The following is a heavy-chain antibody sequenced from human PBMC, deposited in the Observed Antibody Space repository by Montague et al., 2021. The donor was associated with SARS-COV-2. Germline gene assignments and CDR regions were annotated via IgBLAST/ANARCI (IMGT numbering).Heavy chain of an antibody. D-gene: IGHD3-22*01. Sequence: TLSLTCTVSGGSISSGGYYWSWIRQHPGKGLEWIGYIYYSGSTYYNPSLQSRVTISVDTSKNQLSLKLSSVTAADTAVYYCARVRITMIVVVDAFDIWGQGTMVTVSS. CDR3: ARVRITMIVVVDAFDI. CDR2: IYYSGST. CDR1: GGSISSGGYY. J-gene: IGHJ3*02. V-gene: IGHV4-31*03.